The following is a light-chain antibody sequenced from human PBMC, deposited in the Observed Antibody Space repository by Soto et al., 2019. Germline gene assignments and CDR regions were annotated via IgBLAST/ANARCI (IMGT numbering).Light chain of an antibody. CDR3: QQRSNWLT. Sequence: EIVLTQSPATLSLSPGERATLSCRASRSVSSYLAWYQQKPGQAPSLLIYDASNRATGIPARFSGSGSGTDFTLTISSLEPEDFAYYYCQQRSNWLTFGGGTKVEIK. J-gene: IGKJ4*01. CDR1: RSVSSY. CDR2: DAS. V-gene: IGKV3-11*01.